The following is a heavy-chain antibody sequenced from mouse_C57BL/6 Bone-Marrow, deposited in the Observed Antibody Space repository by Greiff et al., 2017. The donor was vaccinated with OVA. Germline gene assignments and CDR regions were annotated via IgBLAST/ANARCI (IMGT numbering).Heavy chain of an antibody. D-gene: IGHD2-12*01. Sequence: EVKLVESGGGLVKPGGSLKLSCAASGFTFSSYAMSWVRQTPEKRLEWVATISDGGSYTYYPDNVKGRFTISRDNAKNNLYLQMSHLKSEDTAMYYCAREGTTGAMDYWGQGTSVTVSS. CDR2: ISDGGSYT. J-gene: IGHJ4*01. V-gene: IGHV5-4*01. CDR1: GFTFSSYA. CDR3: AREGTTGAMDY.